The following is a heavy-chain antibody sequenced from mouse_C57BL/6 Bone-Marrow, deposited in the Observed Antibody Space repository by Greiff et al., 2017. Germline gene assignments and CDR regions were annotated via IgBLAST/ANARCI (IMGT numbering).Heavy chain of an antibody. V-gene: IGHV14-4*01. CDR2: IDPENGDT. Sequence: VQLQQSGAELVRPGASVKLSCTASGFNIKDDYMHWVKQRPEQGLEWIGWIDPENGDTEYASKFQGKATITADTSSNTACLQLSSLTSEDTAVYYCTTRIYYYGSSYGAMDYWGQGTSVTVSS. D-gene: IGHD1-1*01. CDR3: TTRIYYYGSSYGAMDY. CDR1: GFNIKDDY. J-gene: IGHJ4*01.